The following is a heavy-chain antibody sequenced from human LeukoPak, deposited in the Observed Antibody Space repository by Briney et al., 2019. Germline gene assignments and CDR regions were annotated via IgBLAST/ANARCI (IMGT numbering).Heavy chain of an antibody. V-gene: IGHV3-23*01. D-gene: IGHD2-2*01. J-gene: IGHJ4*02. CDR1: GFTFSTSA. CDR3: AKNAVPSRD. CDR2: ISGSGGNT. Sequence: GGSLRLSCTASGFTFSTSAMSWVRQVPGTGLEWVSTISGSGGNTHYADSVKGRFTISRDNSKNTLFLQMNRLRAEDTAVYYCAKNAVPSRDWGQGTLVTVSS.